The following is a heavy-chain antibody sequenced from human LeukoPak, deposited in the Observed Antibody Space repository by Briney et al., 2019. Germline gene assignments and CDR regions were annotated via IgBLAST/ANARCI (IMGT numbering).Heavy chain of an antibody. V-gene: IGHV1-18*01. CDR3: GRVDPTYFFYMDV. D-gene: IGHD2/OR15-2a*01. J-gene: IGHJ6*03. CDR1: GYTFTSYG. CDR2: INGYNEKT. Sequence: ASVKVSCKASGYTFTSYGVSWVRQAPGQGLEWMGWINGYNEKTNYAQNVQGRVTMTTDTSTSTVYMELRSLTSDDTAVYFCGRVDPTYFFYMDVWGKGTTVTVSS.